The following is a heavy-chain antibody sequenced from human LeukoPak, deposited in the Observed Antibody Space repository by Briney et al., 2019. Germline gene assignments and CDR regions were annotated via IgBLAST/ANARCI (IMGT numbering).Heavy chain of an antibody. CDR2: ISGSGSYI. CDR1: GFTFSTYS. CDR3: ARGLLYGSGSRSADY. V-gene: IGHV3-21*01. Sequence: GGSLRLSCAASGFTFSTYSMHWVRQAPGRGLEWVSSISGSGSYIYYTDSVKGRFTISRDNAKNSLYLQMNSLRAEDTAVYYCARGLLYGSGSRSADYWGQGTLVTVSS. J-gene: IGHJ4*02. D-gene: IGHD3-10*01.